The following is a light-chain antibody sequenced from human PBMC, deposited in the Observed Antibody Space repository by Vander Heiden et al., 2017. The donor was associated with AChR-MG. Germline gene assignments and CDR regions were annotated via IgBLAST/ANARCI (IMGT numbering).Light chain of an antibody. Sequence: IQLTQSPSALSASVGDRVTITCRASQAISFYLAWYQQKSGKATKLLIYGASTLQSGVPSRFIGSGSGTDFSLTITSLQPEDFATYYCQQLNSYPPTLTFGGGTTVES. V-gene: IGKV1-9*01. CDR3: QQLNSYPPTLT. CDR1: QAISFY. J-gene: IGKJ4*01. CDR2: GAS.